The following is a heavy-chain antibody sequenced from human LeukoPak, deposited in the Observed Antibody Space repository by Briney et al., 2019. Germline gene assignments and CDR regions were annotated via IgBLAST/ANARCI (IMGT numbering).Heavy chain of an antibody. Sequence: TGGSLRLSCAASGFIFSTYGMHWVRQALGKGLEWVAVMSYDGSTKYYADSVKGRFAISRDNSKNILYLQMNSLRAEDTAVYYCAKGSGELLYGDAFDIWGQGTRVAVSS. J-gene: IGHJ3*02. CDR3: AKGSGELLYGDAFDI. CDR2: MSYDGSTK. CDR1: GFIFSTYG. V-gene: IGHV3-30*18. D-gene: IGHD3-10*01.